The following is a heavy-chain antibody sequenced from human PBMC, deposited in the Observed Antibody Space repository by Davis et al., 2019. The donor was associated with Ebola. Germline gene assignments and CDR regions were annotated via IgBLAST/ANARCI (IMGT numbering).Heavy chain of an antibody. V-gene: IGHV5-10-1*01. CDR1: GYSFTSYW. CDR2: IDPSDSYT. D-gene: IGHD2-21*01. J-gene: IGHJ4*02. CDR3: ARERGVADDY. Sequence: GESLKISCQGSGYSFTSYWISWVRQMPGKGLEWMGRIDPSDSYTNYSPSFQGHVTISADKSISTAYLQWSSLKASDTAMYYCARERGVADDYWGQGTLVTVSS.